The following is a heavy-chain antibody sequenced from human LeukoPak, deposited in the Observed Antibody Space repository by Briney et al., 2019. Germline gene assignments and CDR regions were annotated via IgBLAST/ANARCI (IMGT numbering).Heavy chain of an antibody. CDR1: GFTFSSYS. D-gene: IGHD6-13*01. Sequence: PGGSLRLSCAASGFTFSSYSMNWVRQAPGKGLEWVSYISSSSSTIYYADSVKGRFTISRDNAKNSLYLQMNSLRAEDTAVYYCARAPADSSSWYCDYWGQGTLITVSS. J-gene: IGHJ4*02. CDR2: ISSSSSTI. V-gene: IGHV3-48*04. CDR3: ARAPADSSSWYCDY.